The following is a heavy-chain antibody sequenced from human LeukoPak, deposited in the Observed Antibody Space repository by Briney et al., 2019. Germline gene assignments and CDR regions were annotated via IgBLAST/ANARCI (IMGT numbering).Heavy chain of an antibody. CDR2: MNPNSGNT. Sequence: ASVKVSCKASGYTFTSYDINWVRQATGQGLEWMGWMNPNSGNTGYAQKFQGRVTITRNTSISTAYMELSSLRSEDTAVYYCARRSGSYYRSYYYYMDAWGKGTTVTVSS. J-gene: IGHJ6*03. V-gene: IGHV1-8*03. CDR3: ARRSGSYYRSYYYYMDA. D-gene: IGHD1-26*01. CDR1: GYTFTSYD.